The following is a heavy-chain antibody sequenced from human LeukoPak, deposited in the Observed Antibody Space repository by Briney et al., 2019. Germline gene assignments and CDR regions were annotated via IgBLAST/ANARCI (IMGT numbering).Heavy chain of an antibody. CDR2: ISYDGSNK. Sequence: GGSLRLSCAASGFTFSSYGMHWVRQAPGKGLEWVAVISYDGSNKYYADSVKGRFTISRGNSKNTLYLQMNSLRAEDTAVYYCAKEPRRDGYNYLDYWGQGTLVTVSS. D-gene: IGHD5-24*01. J-gene: IGHJ4*02. CDR3: AKEPRRDGYNYLDY. CDR1: GFTFSSYG. V-gene: IGHV3-30*18.